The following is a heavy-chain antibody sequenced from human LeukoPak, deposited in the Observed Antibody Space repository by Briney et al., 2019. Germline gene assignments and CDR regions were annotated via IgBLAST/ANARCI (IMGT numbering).Heavy chain of an antibody. Sequence: GGSLRLSCAASGFTFSSYGMHWVRQASGKGREWVAFIRYDGSKKYYADSAKGRFTVSRDNSENTMYLQMISLRAEDTAVYYCAKDYNYYYMDVWGKGTTVTISS. V-gene: IGHV3-30*02. J-gene: IGHJ6*03. CDR3: AKDYNYYYMDV. CDR1: GFTFSSYG. CDR2: IRYDGSKK.